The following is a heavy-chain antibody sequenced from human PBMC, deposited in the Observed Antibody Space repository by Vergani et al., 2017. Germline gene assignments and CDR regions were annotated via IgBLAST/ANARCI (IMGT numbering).Heavy chain of an antibody. V-gene: IGHV3-30-3*01. CDR3: ARDTTLVGFDY. J-gene: IGHJ4*02. CDR1: GFTFSSYA. CDR2: ISYDGSNK. Sequence: VQLQESGGGLVKPGGSLRVSCAASGFTFSSYAMHWVRQAPGKGLEWVAVISYDGSNKYYADSVKGRFTISRDNSKNTLYLQMNSLRAEDTAVYYCARDTTLVGFDYWGQGTLVTVSS. D-gene: IGHD1-26*01.